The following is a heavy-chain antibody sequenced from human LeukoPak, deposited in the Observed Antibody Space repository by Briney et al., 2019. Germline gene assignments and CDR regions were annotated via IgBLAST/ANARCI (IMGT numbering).Heavy chain of an antibody. J-gene: IGHJ4*02. Sequence: SETLSLTCTVSGSSISSGGYYWVWIRQPPGKGLEWIGSIYYSGSTYYNPSLKSRVTISVDTSKSQFSLKLSSVTVADTAVYYCASPGGGPTKYWGQGTLVTVSS. D-gene: IGHD3-16*01. CDR1: GSSISSGGYY. V-gene: IGHV4-39*01. CDR3: ASPGGGPTKY. CDR2: IYYSGST.